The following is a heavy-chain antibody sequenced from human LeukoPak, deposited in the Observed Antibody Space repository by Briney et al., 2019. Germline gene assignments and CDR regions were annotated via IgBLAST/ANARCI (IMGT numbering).Heavy chain of an antibody. Sequence: PGGSLRLSCAASGFTFSNSAMSWLRQAPGKGLEWFSTLSGSGITTYYADSVKGRFTISRGNSKNTLYLQMNSLRAEDTAVYYCAKGIYSSGWRHFDYWGHGTLVTVSS. V-gene: IGHV3-23*01. CDR3: AKGIYSSGWRHFDY. J-gene: IGHJ4*01. CDR2: LSGSGITT. D-gene: IGHD6-19*01. CDR1: GFTFSNSA.